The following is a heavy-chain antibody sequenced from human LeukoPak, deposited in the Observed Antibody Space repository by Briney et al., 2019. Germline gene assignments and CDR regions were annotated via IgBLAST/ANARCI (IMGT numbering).Heavy chain of an antibody. Sequence: GGSLRLSCAASGFTFDDCAMHWVRQAPGKGLEWVSGISWNSGSIGYADSVKGRFTISRDNAKNSLYLQMNSLRAEDTALYYCAKAARFYGSGSYYIPLDYWGQGTLVTVSS. D-gene: IGHD3-10*01. CDR1: GFTFDDCA. J-gene: IGHJ4*02. V-gene: IGHV3-9*01. CDR2: ISWNSGSI. CDR3: AKAARFYGSGSYYIPLDY.